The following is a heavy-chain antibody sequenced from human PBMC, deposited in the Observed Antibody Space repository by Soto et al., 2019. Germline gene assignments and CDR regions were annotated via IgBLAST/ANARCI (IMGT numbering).Heavy chain of an antibody. J-gene: IGHJ6*02. D-gene: IGHD1-1*01. CDR2: ISGSGGST. Sequence: GGSLRLSCAASGLTFSSYAMSWVRQSPGKGLEWVSAISGSGGSTYDADSVKGRFTISRDNSKNTLYMKINSLRAEDTAVYYCANDQRQLGLYYYRMEVWGQGTTVTVSS. CDR1: GLTFSSYA. CDR3: ANDQRQLGLYYYRMEV. V-gene: IGHV3-23*01.